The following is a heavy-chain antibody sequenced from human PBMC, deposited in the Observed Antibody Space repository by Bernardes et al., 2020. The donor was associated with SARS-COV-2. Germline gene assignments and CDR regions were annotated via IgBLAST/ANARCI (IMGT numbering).Heavy chain of an antibody. Sequence: GVSLRLSCAASGFTFSSYAMSWVRQAPGKGLVWVSRINTDGSTTTYADSVKGRFTISRDNAKNTVFLQMNSLRAEDTAVYYCARSDFYDGRGYYHGKWGQGTLVTVSS. J-gene: IGHJ4*02. CDR2: INTDGSTT. V-gene: IGHV3-74*01. CDR3: ARSDFYDGRGYYHGK. CDR1: GFTFSSYA. D-gene: IGHD3-22*01.